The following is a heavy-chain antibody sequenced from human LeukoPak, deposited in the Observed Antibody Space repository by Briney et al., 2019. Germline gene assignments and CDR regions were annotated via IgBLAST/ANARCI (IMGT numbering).Heavy chain of an antibody. CDR3: VRDGGFYYTASPNSWFDP. CDR1: GFSISSDDC. Sequence: TSETLSLTCLVSGFSISSDDCWGWIRQPPGKGLEWIGSISNRGSPYYNPSLKSRVTMSVDTPNNHFSLRLSPVTAADTAVYYCVRDGGFYYTASPNSWFDPWGQGTLVTVSS. J-gene: IGHJ5*02. CDR2: ISNRGSP. D-gene: IGHD2-15*01. V-gene: IGHV4-38-2*02.